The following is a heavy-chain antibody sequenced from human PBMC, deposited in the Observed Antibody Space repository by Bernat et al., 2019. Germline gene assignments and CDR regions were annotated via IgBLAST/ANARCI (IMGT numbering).Heavy chain of an antibody. J-gene: IGHJ5*02. CDR2: IYWDDDK. D-gene: IGHD3-10*01. V-gene: IGHV2-5*02. Sequence: QITLKESGPTLVKPTQTLTLTCTFSGFSLSTSGVGVGWIRQPPGKALEWLALIYWDDDKRYSPSLKSRLTITKDTSKNQVVLTMTNMDPVYTATYYCAHSGVHYSCSGSFNRCFAPWGERALFAVSS. CDR3: AHSGVHYSCSGSFNRCFAP. CDR1: GFSLSTSGVG.